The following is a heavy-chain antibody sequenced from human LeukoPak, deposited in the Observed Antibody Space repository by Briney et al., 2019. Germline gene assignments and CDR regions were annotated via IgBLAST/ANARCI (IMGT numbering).Heavy chain of an antibody. CDR3: AKEQQWLSPTLDY. V-gene: IGHV3-74*01. CDR2: INSDGSST. Sequence: GGSLRLSCAASGFTFSSYWMHWVRQAPGKGLVWVSRINSDGSSTSYADSVKGRFTISRDNSKNTLYLQMNSLRAEDTAVYYCAKEQQWLSPTLDYWGQGTLVTVSS. D-gene: IGHD6-19*01. CDR1: GFTFSSYW. J-gene: IGHJ4*02.